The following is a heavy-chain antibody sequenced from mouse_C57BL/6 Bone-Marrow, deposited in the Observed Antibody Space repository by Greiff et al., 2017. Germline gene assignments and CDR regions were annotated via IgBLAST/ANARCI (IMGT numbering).Heavy chain of an antibody. CDR1: GYTFTDYN. V-gene: IGHV1-18*01. J-gene: IGHJ3*01. CDR3: ARCSSGYVAWFAY. D-gene: IGHD3-2*02. CDR2: INPNNGGT. Sequence: VQLQQSGPELVKPGASVKIPCKASGYTFTDYNMDWVKQSHGKSLEWIGDINPNNGGTIYNQKFKGKATLTVDKSSSTAYMELRSLTSEDTAVYYCARCSSGYVAWFAYWGQGTLVTVSA.